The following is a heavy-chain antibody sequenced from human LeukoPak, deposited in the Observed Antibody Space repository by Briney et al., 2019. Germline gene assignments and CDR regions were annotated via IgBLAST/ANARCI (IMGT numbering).Heavy chain of an antibody. CDR3: ARFYGGNSRY. Sequence: PGGPLRLSCAASGFTFRSYSMHWVRQAPGKGLEWVSYISSSGSTIYYADSVKGRFTISRDNAKNSLYLQMNSLRAEDTAVYYCARFYGGNSRYWGQGTLVTVSS. V-gene: IGHV3-48*04. CDR2: ISSSGSTI. J-gene: IGHJ4*02. CDR1: GFTFRSYS. D-gene: IGHD4-23*01.